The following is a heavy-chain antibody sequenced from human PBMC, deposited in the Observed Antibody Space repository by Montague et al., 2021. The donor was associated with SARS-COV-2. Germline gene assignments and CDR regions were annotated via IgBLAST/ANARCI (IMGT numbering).Heavy chain of an antibody. Sequence: SETLSLTCTVSGGSISSSSYYRGWIRQPPGKGLEWIGSIYYSGSTYYNPSLKSRVTISVDTSKNQFSLKLSSVTAADTAVYYCARGEEEMATIVDEYFDYWGQGTLVTVSS. CDR3: ARGEEEMATIVDEYFDY. D-gene: IGHD5-24*01. CDR2: IYYSGST. J-gene: IGHJ4*02. V-gene: IGHV4-39*01. CDR1: GGSISSSSYY.